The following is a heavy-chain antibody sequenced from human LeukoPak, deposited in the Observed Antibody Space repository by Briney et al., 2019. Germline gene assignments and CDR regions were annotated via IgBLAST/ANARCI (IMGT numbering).Heavy chain of an antibody. J-gene: IGHJ6*02. CDR1: GFTFSSYA. V-gene: IGHV3-30-3*01. Sequence: PGGSLRLSCAASGFTFSSYAMHWVRQAPGKGLEWVAVISYDGSNKYYADSVKGRFTISRDNSKNTLYLQMNSLRAEDTAVYYCARVLLELRPDYYYYGMDVWGQGTTVTVSS. D-gene: IGHD1-7*01. CDR2: ISYDGSNK. CDR3: ARVLLELRPDYYYYGMDV.